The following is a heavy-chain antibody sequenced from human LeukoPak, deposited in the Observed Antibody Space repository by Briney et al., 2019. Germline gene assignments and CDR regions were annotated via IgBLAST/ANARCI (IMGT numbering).Heavy chain of an antibody. CDR2: IYTSGST. CDR3: AREGVALEEYYYYYYMDV. D-gene: IGHD1-1*01. CDR1: GGSISSGSYY. J-gene: IGHJ6*03. V-gene: IGHV4-61*02. Sequence: PSQTLSLTCTVSGGSISSGSYYWRWIRQPAGKGLEWIGRIYTSGSTNYNPSLKSRVTISVDTSKNQFSLKLSSVTAADTAVYYCAREGVALEEYYYYYYMDVWGKGTTVTVSS.